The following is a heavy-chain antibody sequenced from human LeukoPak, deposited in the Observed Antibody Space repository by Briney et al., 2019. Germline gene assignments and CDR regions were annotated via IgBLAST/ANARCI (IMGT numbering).Heavy chain of an antibody. Sequence: GSLRLSCAASGFTFSSYNMNWVRQAPGKGLEWVSYISSSGSTIYYADSVKGRFTISRDNAKNSLYLQMNSLRAEDTAVYYCARDSPNEAILWWSIDYWGQGTLVTVSS. CDR2: ISSSGSTI. J-gene: IGHJ4*02. CDR3: ARDSPNEAILWWSIDY. CDR1: GFTFSSYN. D-gene: IGHD2-21*01. V-gene: IGHV3-48*01.